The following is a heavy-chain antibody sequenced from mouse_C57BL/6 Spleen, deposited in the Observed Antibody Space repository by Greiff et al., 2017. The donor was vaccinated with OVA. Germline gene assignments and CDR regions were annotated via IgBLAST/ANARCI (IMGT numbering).Heavy chain of an antibody. CDR3: ARPYGSSYGPFDY. J-gene: IGHJ2*01. D-gene: IGHD1-1*01. CDR2: INPNNGGN. V-gene: IGHV1-26*01. CDR1: GYTITDYY. Sequence: VQLQQSGPELVKPGASVKISCKASGYTITDYYMNWVKQSHGKSLEWIGDINPNNGGNNSHQKLKGKATLTVDKSSSTAYMELRSLTSEDSAVYYCARPYGSSYGPFDYWGQGTTLTVSS.